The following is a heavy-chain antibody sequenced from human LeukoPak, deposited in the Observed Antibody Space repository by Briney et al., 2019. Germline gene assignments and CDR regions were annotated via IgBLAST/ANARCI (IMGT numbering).Heavy chain of an antibody. V-gene: IGHV4-39*01. D-gene: IGHD3-22*01. CDR3: ARHRHDSSGYYLVDY. CDR2: IYYSGST. J-gene: IGHJ4*02. CDR1: GGSISSSSYY. Sequence: SETLSLTCTVSGGSISSSSYYWGWIRQPPGKGLEWIGSIYYSGSTYYNPSLKSRVTISVDTSKNQFSLKLSSVTAADTAVYYCARHRHDSSGYYLVDYWGQGTLVTVSS.